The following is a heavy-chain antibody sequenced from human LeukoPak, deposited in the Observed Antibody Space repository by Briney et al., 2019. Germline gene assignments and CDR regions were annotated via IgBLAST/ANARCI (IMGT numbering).Heavy chain of an antibody. J-gene: IGHJ4*02. CDR2: MNPNSGNT. Sequence: ASVKVSCKASGYTFTSYDINWVRQAPGQGLEWMRWMNPNSGNTGYAQKFQGRVTITRNTSISTAYMELSSLRSEDTAVYYCARMDYDSLTGYYPLDYWGQGTLVTVSS. CDR3: ARMDYDSLTGYYPLDY. D-gene: IGHD3-9*01. CDR1: GYTFTSYD. V-gene: IGHV1-8*03.